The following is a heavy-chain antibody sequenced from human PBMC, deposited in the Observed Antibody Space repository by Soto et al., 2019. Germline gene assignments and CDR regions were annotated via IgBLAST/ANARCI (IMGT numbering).Heavy chain of an antibody. J-gene: IGHJ6*02. CDR2: ISPYTGNT. D-gene: IGHD3-16*01. Sequence: QVQLVQSGDEVKKPGASVKVSCKASGYIFVNYGIAWVRQAPGQGLEWMGWISPYTGNTNSATKIQGRLTMTTDTSTSPAYMDLGSLTSDDTAVYYCVMVDNYVTPTPQDVWGQGTTVTVSS. V-gene: IGHV1-18*01. CDR3: VMVDNYVTPTPQDV. CDR1: GYIFVNYG.